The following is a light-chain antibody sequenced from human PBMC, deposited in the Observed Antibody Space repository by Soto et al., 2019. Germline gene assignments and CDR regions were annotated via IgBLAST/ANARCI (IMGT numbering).Light chain of an antibody. CDR3: SSYTTSRTYV. Sequence: SVLTQPASVSGSPGQSITISCTGSSDDIGTYEYVSWYQQHPGKAPKLLIYEVSNRPSGVSNRFSGSRSGNTASLTISGLQAEEEADYYCSSYTTSRTYVFGTGTKVTVL. CDR1: SDDIGTYEY. CDR2: EVS. V-gene: IGLV2-14*01. J-gene: IGLJ1*01.